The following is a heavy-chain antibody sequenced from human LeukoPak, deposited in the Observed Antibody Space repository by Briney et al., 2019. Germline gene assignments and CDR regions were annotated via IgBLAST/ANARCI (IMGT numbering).Heavy chain of an antibody. D-gene: IGHD1-1*01. J-gene: IGHJ4*02. V-gene: IGHV1-18*04. CDR1: GYTFTGYY. Sequence: ASVKVSCKASGYTFTGYYMHWVRQAPGQGLEWMGWISAYNGHTNSAQKLQGRVTMTTDTSTSTAYMELRSLRSDDTAVYYCARVGWNDHYFDYWGQGTLVTVSS. CDR2: ISAYNGHT. CDR3: ARVGWNDHYFDY.